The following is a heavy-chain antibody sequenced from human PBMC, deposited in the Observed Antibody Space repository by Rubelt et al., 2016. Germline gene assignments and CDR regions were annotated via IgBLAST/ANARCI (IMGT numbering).Heavy chain of an antibody. V-gene: IGHV4-59*08. CDR1: GGSINNYY. D-gene: IGHD4-17*01. J-gene: IGHJ4*02. CDR3: ARPSDYGDYIGY. Sequence: QVQLQQWGAGLLKPSETLSLTCAVSGGSINNYYWSWIRQPPGKGLEWIGYIYYSGSTNYNPSLKSRVTKSIDTSKNQFSLKLMSGTAADTAVYYCARPSDYGDYIGYWGRGTPVTVSS. CDR2: IYYSGST.